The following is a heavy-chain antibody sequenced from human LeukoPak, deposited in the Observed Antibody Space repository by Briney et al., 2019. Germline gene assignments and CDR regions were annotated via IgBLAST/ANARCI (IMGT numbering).Heavy chain of an antibody. CDR2: INPLSGAT. CDR3: ARFLFKGMDYFDY. D-gene: IGHD2/OR15-2a*01. CDR1: GYTFTAYY. Sequence: ASVKVCCKASGYTFTAYYLHWVRQAPGQWLEWMGWINPLSGATDSAQKFQGRVTLTGDTSISTVYMELSRLRSDDTALYYCARFLFKGMDYFDYWGQGTLVTVSS. J-gene: IGHJ4*02. V-gene: IGHV1-2*02.